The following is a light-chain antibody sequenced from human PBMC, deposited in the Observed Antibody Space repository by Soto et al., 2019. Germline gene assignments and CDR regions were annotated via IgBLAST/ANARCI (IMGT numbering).Light chain of an antibody. J-gene: IGLJ1*01. CDR2: DVT. Sequence: QSALTQPRSVSGSPGQSVTISCAGTSSDVGGYNYVSWYQQLPGKAPKLMIYDVTKRPSGVPHRFSGSKSGNTASLTISGLQAEVEADYYCCSYAGTFTFVFGAGTKVTVL. CDR1: SSDVGGYNY. CDR3: CSYAGTFTFV. V-gene: IGLV2-11*01.